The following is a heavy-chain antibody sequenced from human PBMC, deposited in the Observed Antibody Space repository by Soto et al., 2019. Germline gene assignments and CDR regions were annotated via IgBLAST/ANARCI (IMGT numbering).Heavy chain of an antibody. V-gene: IGHV3-74*01. D-gene: IGHD5-12*01. CDR3: ARGLPNFSSFDS. Sequence: EVQLVESGGGLVQPGESLRLSCAASGFTFSSYWMHWIRQAPGKGLVWVSRVSSDGSSTVYANSVKGRLTISSDNAKNTLYLQMNSLSDEATGVYYCARGLPNFSSFDSWGQGTMVTVSS. J-gene: IGHJ4*02. CDR2: VSSDGSST. CDR1: GFTFSSYW.